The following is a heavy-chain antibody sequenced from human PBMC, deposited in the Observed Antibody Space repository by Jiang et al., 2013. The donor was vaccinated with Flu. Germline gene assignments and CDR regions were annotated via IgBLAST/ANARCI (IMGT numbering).Heavy chain of an antibody. V-gene: IGHV1-69*04. Sequence: GAEVKKPGSSVKVSCKASGGTFSSYAISWVRQAPGQGLEWMGRIIPILGIANYAQKFQGRVTITADKSTSTAYMELSSLRSEDTAVYYCARELYYDSSGRIDAFDIWGQGTMVTVSS. CDR3: ARELYYDSSGRIDAFDI. CDR2: IIPILGIA. D-gene: IGHD3-22*01. CDR1: GGTFSSYA. J-gene: IGHJ3*02.